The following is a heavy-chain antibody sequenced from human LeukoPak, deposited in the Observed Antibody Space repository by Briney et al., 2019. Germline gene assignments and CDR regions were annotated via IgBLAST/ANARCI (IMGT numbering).Heavy chain of an antibody. J-gene: IGHJ4*02. D-gene: IGHD4/OR15-4a*01. V-gene: IGHV4-34*01. CDR3: ARGGGFEGATRDFDY. Sequence: PSETLSLTCAVYGGSFSGYYWSWIRQPPGKGLEWIGEINHSGSTNYNPSLKSRVTISVDTSKNQFSLKLSSVTAADTAVYYCARGGGFEGATRDFDYWGQGTLVTVSS. CDR1: GGSFSGYY. CDR2: INHSGST.